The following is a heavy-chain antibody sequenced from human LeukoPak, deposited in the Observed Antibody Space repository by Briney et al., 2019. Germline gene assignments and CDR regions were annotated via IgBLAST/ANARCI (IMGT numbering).Heavy chain of an antibody. CDR1: GGSFSGYY. CDR3: ARDSYCYDSSGYYPNFDY. D-gene: IGHD3-22*01. J-gene: IGHJ4*02. CDR2: INHSGST. V-gene: IGHV4-34*01. Sequence: SETLSLTCAVYGGSFSGYYWSWIRQPPGKGLEWIGEINHSGSTNYNPSLKSRVTISVDTSKNQFSLKLSSVTAADTAVYYCARDSYCYDSSGYYPNFDYWGQGTLVTVSS.